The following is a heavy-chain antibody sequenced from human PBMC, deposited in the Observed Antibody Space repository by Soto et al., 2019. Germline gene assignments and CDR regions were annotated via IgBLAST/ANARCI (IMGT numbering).Heavy chain of an antibody. V-gene: IGHV3-23*01. J-gene: IGHJ6*02. CDR2: ISGSGGST. Sequence: GGPLRLSCAASGSTLSSYALTWALRAPGKGLEWVSAISGSGGSTYYADPVKGRFTISRDNSKNTLYLQMNSLRAEDTAVYYCAMTRYYDFWSGYYYYYGMDVWGQGT. CDR3: AMTRYYDFWSGYYYYYGMDV. D-gene: IGHD3-3*01. CDR1: GSTLSSYA.